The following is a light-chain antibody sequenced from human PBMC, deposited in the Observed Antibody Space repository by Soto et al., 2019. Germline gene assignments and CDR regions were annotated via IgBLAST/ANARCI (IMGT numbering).Light chain of an antibody. CDR3: SSYTTTTPSV. Sequence: QSVLTQPASVSGSPVQTSTISCTGTSSDVGAYNFVSWYQHHPGRAPKLIIYEVTIRPSGLSNRFSGSKSGNTAPLTISGLQADDEADYYCSSYTTTTPSVFGSGTKVTVL. J-gene: IGLJ1*01. V-gene: IGLV2-14*01. CDR2: EVT. CDR1: SSDVGAYNF.